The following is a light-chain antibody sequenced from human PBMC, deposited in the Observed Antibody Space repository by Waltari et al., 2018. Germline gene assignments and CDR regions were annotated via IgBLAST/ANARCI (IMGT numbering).Light chain of an antibody. CDR1: ALPKQY. V-gene: IGLV3-25*03. J-gene: IGLJ2*01. CDR3: QSADSSGTYVV. CDR2: KDN. Sequence: SYELTQPPSVSVSPGQTARITCSGDALPKQYAYWYQQKPGQAPVLVMYKDNETPSGIPERFFGSSSGTTVTLTINGVQAEDEADYYCQSADSSGTYVVFGGGTKLTVL.